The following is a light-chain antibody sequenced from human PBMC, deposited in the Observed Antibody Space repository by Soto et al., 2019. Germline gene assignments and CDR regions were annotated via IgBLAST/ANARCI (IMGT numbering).Light chain of an antibody. CDR2: DAS. Sequence: EIVLTQSRATLSLSPGQRATLSYRASQSVSSYLAWYKQKPGQAPRIIIYDASNRATGIPARFSGSGSGTEFTLTISSLEPEDFEVYYCQQRSNWPPTFGQGTRLEIK. CDR1: QSVSSY. CDR3: QQRSNWPPT. J-gene: IGKJ5*01. V-gene: IGKV3-11*01.